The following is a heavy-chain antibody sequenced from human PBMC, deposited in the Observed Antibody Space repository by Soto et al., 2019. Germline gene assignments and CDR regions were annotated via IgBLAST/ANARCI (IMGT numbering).Heavy chain of an antibody. V-gene: IGHV3-11*06. Sequence: GGSLRLSCAGSGFNFGDSYMSWIRQAPGKGLEWLSYISPGSRYPAYADSVKGRFTISRDNAKRSLYLQMMSLTAEDTAIYYCVRGGGGGLFDPWGQGTMVTVSS. CDR2: ISPGSRYP. D-gene: IGHD2-15*01. J-gene: IGHJ5*02. CDR1: GFNFGDSY. CDR3: VRGGGGGLFDP.